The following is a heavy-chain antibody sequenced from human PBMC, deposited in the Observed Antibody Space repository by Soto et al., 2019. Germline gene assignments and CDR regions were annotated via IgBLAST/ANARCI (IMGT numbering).Heavy chain of an antibody. D-gene: IGHD2-15*01. CDR1: GFSLTNSG. J-gene: IGHJ4*02. CDR2: MSDSGGST. V-gene: IGHV3-23*01. Sequence: PCGSLRLSCTVSGFSLTNSGTSWVRQDPGKGLEWVSVMSDSGGSTYFGNSVRGRFTISRDSSNNTVYLQMNSLRVEDTAIYYCTKDAGWTPHYWGRGTLVTVSS. CDR3: TKDAGWTPHY.